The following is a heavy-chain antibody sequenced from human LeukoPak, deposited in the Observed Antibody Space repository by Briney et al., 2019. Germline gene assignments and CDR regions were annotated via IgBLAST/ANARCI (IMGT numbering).Heavy chain of an antibody. V-gene: IGHV1-2*02. CDR2: INPNSGGT. Sequence: ASVKVSCKASGVTFSSSAISWVRQAPGQGLEWMGWINPNSGGTNYAQKFQGRVTMTRDTSISTAYMELSRLRSDDTAVYYCARDLGGIQLWPGSWGQGTLVTVSS. J-gene: IGHJ5*02. CDR1: GVTFSSSA. CDR3: ARDLGGIQLWPGS. D-gene: IGHD5-18*01.